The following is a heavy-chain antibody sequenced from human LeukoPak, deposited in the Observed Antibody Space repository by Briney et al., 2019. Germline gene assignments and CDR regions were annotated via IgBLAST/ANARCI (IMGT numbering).Heavy chain of an antibody. J-gene: IGHJ4*02. CDR3: ARWDYDSSGYALYYFDY. Sequence: ASVKVSCKASGYTFTSYAMNWVRQAPGQGLEWMGWINTYTGNPTYAQGFTGRFVFSLNTSVSTAYLQISSLKAEDTAVYYCARWDYDSSGYALYYFDYWGQGTLVTVSS. D-gene: IGHD3-22*01. CDR1: GYTFTSYA. V-gene: IGHV7-4-1*02. CDR2: INTYTGNP.